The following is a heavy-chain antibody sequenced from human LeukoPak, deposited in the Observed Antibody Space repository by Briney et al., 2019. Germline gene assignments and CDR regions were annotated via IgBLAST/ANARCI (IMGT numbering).Heavy chain of an antibody. CDR3: ARKQLVRSSWFDP. CDR2: LYYSGST. V-gene: IGHV4-39*07. Sequence: SETLSLTCTVSGGSISSSSSYWGWIRQPPGKGLEWIGSLYYSGSTYYNPSLKSRVTISVDTSKNQFSLKLSSVTAADTAVYYCARKQLVRSSWFDPWGQGTLVTVSS. J-gene: IGHJ5*02. D-gene: IGHD6-13*01. CDR1: GGSISSSSSY.